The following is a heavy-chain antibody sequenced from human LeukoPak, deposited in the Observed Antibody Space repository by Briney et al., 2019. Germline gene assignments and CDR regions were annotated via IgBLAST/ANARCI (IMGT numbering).Heavy chain of an antibody. D-gene: IGHD3-22*01. V-gene: IGHV4-4*02. CDR2: IYHSGST. CDR1: GGSISSSNW. J-gene: IGHJ4*02. Sequence: PSETLSLTCAVSGGSISSSNWWSWVRQPPGKGLEWIGEIYHSGSTNYNPSLKSRVTISVDKFKNQFSLKLSSVTAADTAVYYCARVKSGHYDSSVLYFDYWGQGTLVTVSS. CDR3: ARVKSGHYDSSVLYFDY.